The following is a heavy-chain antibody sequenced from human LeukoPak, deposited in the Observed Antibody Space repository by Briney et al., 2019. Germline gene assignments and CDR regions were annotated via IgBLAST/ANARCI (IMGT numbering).Heavy chain of an antibody. D-gene: IGHD5-24*01. CDR2: IYYSGST. Sequence: SETLSLTCTVSGGSISSSSYYWGWIRQPPGKGLEWIGSIYYSGSTNYNPSLKSRVTISVDTSKNQFSLKLSSVTAADTAVYYCASSIEMATIWYFDLWGRGTLVTVSS. V-gene: IGHV4-39*07. CDR3: ASSIEMATIWYFDL. CDR1: GGSISSSSYY. J-gene: IGHJ2*01.